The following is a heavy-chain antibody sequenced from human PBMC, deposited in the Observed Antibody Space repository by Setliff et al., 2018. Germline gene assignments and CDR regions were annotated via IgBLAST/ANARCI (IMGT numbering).Heavy chain of an antibody. Sequence: PGESLKISCKASGYSFSGYWITWVRQMPGKGLEWMGRIDPSDSDTRYSPSFQGQVTISADKSVSTAYLQWSSLKASDTAIYYCARQIGSSLSHFYYYMDVWGKGTTVTVSS. J-gene: IGHJ6*03. CDR2: IDPSDSDT. CDR3: ARQIGSSLSHFYYYMDV. D-gene: IGHD6-19*01. V-gene: IGHV5-51*01. CDR1: GYSFSGYW.